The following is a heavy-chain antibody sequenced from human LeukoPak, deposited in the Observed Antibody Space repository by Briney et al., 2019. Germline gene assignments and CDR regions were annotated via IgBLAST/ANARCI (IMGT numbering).Heavy chain of an antibody. V-gene: IGHV4-39*01. Sequence: SETLSLTCTVSGDSISSSTSYWGWIRQPPGRGLEWIGSIYYSGITFYNPSLKSRVTMSVDASKNQFSLKLTSVTAADTAIYYCAKFTRDTYQGYWGQGTLVTVSS. CDR1: GDSISSSTSY. D-gene: IGHD2-2*01. J-gene: IGHJ4*02. CDR3: AKFTRDTYQGY. CDR2: IYYSGIT.